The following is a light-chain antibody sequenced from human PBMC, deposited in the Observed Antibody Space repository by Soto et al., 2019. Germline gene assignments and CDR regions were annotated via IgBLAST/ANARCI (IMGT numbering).Light chain of an antibody. CDR2: EDN. CDR3: HSYDATDQV. Sequence: NFMLTQPHSVSGSPGKTVTLSCTRSSADIDNNNVQWYQQRPGRAPTTVIYEDNQRPSGVPDRFSGSIDISSNSASLTISGLQTEDEAVYFCHSYDATDQVFGGGTKLTVL. J-gene: IGLJ3*02. V-gene: IGLV6-57*04. CDR1: SADIDNNN.